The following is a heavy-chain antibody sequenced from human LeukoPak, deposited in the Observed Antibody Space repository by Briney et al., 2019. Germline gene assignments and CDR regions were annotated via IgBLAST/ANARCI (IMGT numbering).Heavy chain of an antibody. J-gene: IGHJ4*02. CDR2: ISSSGSTI. CDR1: GFTFSDYY. V-gene: IGHV3-11*04. CDR3: ARYDILTGYPYYFDY. Sequence: PGGSLRLSCAASGFTFSDYYMSWIRQAPGKGLEWVSYISSSGSTIYYADSVKGRFTISRDNAKNSLYLQMNSLRAEDTAAYYCARYDILTGYPYYFDYWGQGTLVTVSS. D-gene: IGHD3-9*01.